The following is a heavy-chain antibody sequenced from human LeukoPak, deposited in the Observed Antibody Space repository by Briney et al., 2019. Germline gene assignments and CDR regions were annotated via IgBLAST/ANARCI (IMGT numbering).Heavy chain of an antibody. J-gene: IGHJ5*02. CDR2: INPNSGAS. D-gene: IGHD1-20*01. CDR1: GYAFTDYY. V-gene: IGHV1-2*02. Sequence: ASVKVSCKASGYAFTDYYMHWVRQAPGQGLEWMGWINPNSGASHSAQKFQGRVTMTRDTSISTAYMELNRLTSDDTAVYFCATCIAITDQYNCLDPWGQGTLVTVSS. CDR3: ATCIAITDQYNCLDP.